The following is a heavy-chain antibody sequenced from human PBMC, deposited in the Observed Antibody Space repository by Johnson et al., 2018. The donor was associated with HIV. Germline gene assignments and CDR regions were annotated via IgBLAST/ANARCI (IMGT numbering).Heavy chain of an antibody. V-gene: IGHV3-33*06. CDR1: GFTFSTYG. Sequence: QVQLVESGGGVVQPGRSLRLSCAASGFTFSTYGMHWVRQAPGKGLEWVAVMWYDGSNKYYADSVKGRFTISRDNSKNTLYLQMNSLRAEDTAVYYCAKDPPGVDDIHAFEIGGQGTMVTVST. J-gene: IGHJ3*02. D-gene: IGHD3-9*01. CDR3: AKDPPGVDDIHAFEI. CDR2: MWYDGSNK.